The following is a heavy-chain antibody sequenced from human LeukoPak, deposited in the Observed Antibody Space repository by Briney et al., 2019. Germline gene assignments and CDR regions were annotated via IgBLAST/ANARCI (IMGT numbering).Heavy chain of an antibody. CDR2: INHSGST. V-gene: IGHV4-34*01. D-gene: IGHD6-13*01. J-gene: IGHJ4*02. Sequence: SETLSLTCAVYGGSFSGYYWSWIRQPPGKGLEWIGEINHSGSTNYNPSLKSRVTISVDTSKNQFSLKLSSVTAADTAVYYCARHYYRGIAASFDYWGQGTLVTVSS. CDR1: GGSFSGYY. CDR3: ARHYYRGIAASFDY.